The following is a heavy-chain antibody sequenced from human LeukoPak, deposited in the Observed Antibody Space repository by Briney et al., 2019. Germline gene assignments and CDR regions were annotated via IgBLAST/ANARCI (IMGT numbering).Heavy chain of an antibody. D-gene: IGHD1-26*01. CDR1: GGSFSGYY. CDR3: ARGRVGVTAFTYKPLNAFDI. CDR2: INHSGGT. V-gene: IGHV4-34*01. J-gene: IGHJ3*02. Sequence: SETPSLTCAVYGGSFSGYYWSWIRQPPGKGLEWIGEINHSGGTNYNPSLKSRVTISVDTSKNQFSLKLSSVTAADTAVYYCARGRVGVTAFTYKPLNAFDIWGQGTMVTVSS.